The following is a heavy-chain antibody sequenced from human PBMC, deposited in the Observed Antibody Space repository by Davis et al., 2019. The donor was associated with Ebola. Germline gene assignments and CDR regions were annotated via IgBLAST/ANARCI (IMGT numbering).Heavy chain of an antibody. CDR2: IYYSGST. CDR1: GGSVSSGSYY. J-gene: IGHJ6*03. Sequence: PSETLSLTCTVSGGSVSSGSYYWSWIRQPPGKGLEWIGYIYYSGSTNYNPSLKSRVTISVDTSKNQFSLKLSSVTAADTAVYYCARETIYYYMDVWGKGTTVTVSS. D-gene: IGHD1-7*01. CDR3: ARETIYYYMDV. V-gene: IGHV4-61*01.